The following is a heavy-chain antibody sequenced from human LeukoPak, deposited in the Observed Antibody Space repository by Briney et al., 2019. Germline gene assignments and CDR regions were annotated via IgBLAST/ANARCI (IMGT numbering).Heavy chain of an antibody. CDR3: ARDGIAAAGGDYYYYMDV. CDR2: IHTSGST. J-gene: IGHJ6*03. CDR1: GGSISSYY. Sequence: SETLSLTCTVSGGSISSYYWSWIRQPAGKGLEWIGRIHTSGSTNYNPSLKSRVTMSVDTSKNQFSLKLSSVTAADTAVYYCARDGIAAAGGDYYYYMDVWGKGTTVTVSS. V-gene: IGHV4-4*07. D-gene: IGHD6-13*01.